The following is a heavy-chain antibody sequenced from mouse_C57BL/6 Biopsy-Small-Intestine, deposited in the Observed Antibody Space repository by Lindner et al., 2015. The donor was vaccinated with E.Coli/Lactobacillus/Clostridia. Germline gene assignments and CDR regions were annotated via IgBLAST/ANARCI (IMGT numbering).Heavy chain of an antibody. CDR3: ARLDFDY. CDR2: IYPGDGDT. J-gene: IGHJ2*01. CDR1: GYAFSSSW. V-gene: IGHV1-82*01. Sequence: VQLQESGPELVKPGASVKISCKASGYAFSSSWMNWVKQRPGKGLEWIGRIYPGDGDTNYNGKFKGKATLTADKSSSTAYMQLSSLTSEDSAVYFCARLDFDYWGQGTTLTVSS.